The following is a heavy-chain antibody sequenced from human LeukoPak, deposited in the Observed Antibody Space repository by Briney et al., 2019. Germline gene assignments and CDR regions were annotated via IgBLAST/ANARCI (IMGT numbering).Heavy chain of an antibody. CDR2: ISAYNGNT. D-gene: IGHD6-19*01. V-gene: IGHV1-18*01. Sequence: ASVKVSCKASGYTFTSYGISWVRQAPGQGLEWMGWISAYNGNTNYAQKFQGRVTMTTDTSTSTAYMELRSLRSDDTAVYYCARDRGSGFSISPVDEYYFDYWGQGTLVTVSS. J-gene: IGHJ4*02. CDR1: GYTFTSYG. CDR3: ARDRGSGFSISPVDEYYFDY.